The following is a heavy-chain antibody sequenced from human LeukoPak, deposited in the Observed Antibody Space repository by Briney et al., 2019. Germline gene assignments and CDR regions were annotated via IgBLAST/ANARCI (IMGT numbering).Heavy chain of an antibody. CDR2: FDPEDGER. CDR3: ATDPTMVRGVYGDY. D-gene: IGHD3-10*01. J-gene: IGHJ4*02. V-gene: IGHV1-24*01. CDR1: GYTLNEVS. Sequence: ASVKVSCKVAGYTLNEVSMHWVRQAPGKGLEWMGGFDPEDGERIYAQKFQGRVTMTEDTSTDTAYMELSSLRSEDTAVYYCATDPTMVRGVYGDYWGQGTLVAVSS.